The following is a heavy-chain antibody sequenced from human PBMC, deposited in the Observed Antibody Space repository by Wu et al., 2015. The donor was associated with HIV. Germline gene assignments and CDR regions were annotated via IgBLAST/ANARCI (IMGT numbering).Heavy chain of an antibody. V-gene: IGHV1-8*02. CDR1: GYRFTSFN. CDR2: MDPKTGSA. Sequence: QVQLVQSGTVVQKPGTSVRVSCKISGYRFTSFNINWIRQVHGRGLEWVGWMDPKTGSAAFGRNFQGRVSMTRNNSISTAYMDLSRVTSDDTAIYYCRPGGSPPYFRTVTEYFQHWGQGTRVVVS. J-gene: IGHJ1*01. D-gene: IGHD1-26*01. CDR3: RPGGSPPYFRTVTEYFQH.